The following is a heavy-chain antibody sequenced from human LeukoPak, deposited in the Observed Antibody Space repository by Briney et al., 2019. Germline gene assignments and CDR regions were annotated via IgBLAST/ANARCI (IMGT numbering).Heavy chain of an antibody. V-gene: IGHV1-2*02. CDR1: GYTLTGYY. D-gene: IGHD1-26*01. Sequence: ASVKVSCKASGYTLTGYYMHWVRQAPGQGLEWMGWINPNSGGTNYAQKFQGRVTMTRDTSISTAYMELSRLRSDDTAVYYCAREASGSYFNWFDPWGQGTLVTVSS. J-gene: IGHJ5*02. CDR2: INPNSGGT. CDR3: AREASGSYFNWFDP.